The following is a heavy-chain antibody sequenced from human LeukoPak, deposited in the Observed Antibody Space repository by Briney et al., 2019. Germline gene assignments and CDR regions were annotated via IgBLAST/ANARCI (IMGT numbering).Heavy chain of an antibody. CDR2: ITYASSYT. V-gene: IGHV3-21*01. J-gene: IGHJ5*02. Sequence: GGSLRLSYVASGFSFSNYSMNWVRQAPGKGPEWVSSITYASSYTYYADFVKGRFIISRDNAKNSLYLQMNSLSAEDTAVYYCARESVRAYNWFDPWGQGILVTVSS. D-gene: IGHD3-10*01. CDR3: ARESVRAYNWFDP. CDR1: GFSFSNYS.